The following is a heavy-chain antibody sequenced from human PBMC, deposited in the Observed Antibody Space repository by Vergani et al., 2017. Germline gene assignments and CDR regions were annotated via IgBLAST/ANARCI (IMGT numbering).Heavy chain of an antibody. D-gene: IGHD3-9*01. J-gene: IGHJ4*02. Sequence: QVQVVQSGAEVKKSGASVKVSCKTSGYTFSNYYMHWVRQATGQGLEWMGIINSSGSHTNYAQKFQGRVTMTRDTSTSTVYMELSSLRSEDTAIYYCARGDYGILTGYRYWGQGTLVTVSA. CDR2: INSSGSHT. V-gene: IGHV1-46*03. CDR3: ARGDYGILTGYRY. CDR1: GYTFSNYY.